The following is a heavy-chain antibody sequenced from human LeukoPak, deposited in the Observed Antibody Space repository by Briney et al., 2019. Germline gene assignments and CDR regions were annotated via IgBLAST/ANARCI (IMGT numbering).Heavy chain of an antibody. CDR2: IYYSGST. CDR1: GGSISSGDYY. D-gene: IGHD2-21*02. J-gene: IGHJ4*02. V-gene: IGHV4-30-4*01. CDR3: ARGPPYIVVVTAIGFFDS. Sequence: SETLSLTCTVSGGSISSGDYYWSWIRQPPGKGLESIGYIYYSGSTYYNPSLKSRVTISVDTSKNQFSLKLSSVTAADTAVYYCARGPPYIVVVTAIGFFDSWGQGTLVTVSS.